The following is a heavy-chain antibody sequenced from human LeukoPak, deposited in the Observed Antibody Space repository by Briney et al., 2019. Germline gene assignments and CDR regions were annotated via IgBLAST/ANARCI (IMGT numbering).Heavy chain of an antibody. CDR2: INPSGGST. D-gene: IGHD3-22*01. CDR1: GYTFTSYY. V-gene: IGHV1-46*01. J-gene: IGHJ4*02. Sequence: ASVKASCKASGYTFTSYYMHWVRQAPGQGLEWMGIINPSGGSTSYAQKFQGRVTMTRDTSTSTVYMELSSLRSEDTAVYYCAGVAGGYDSSGYYYFDYWGQGTLVTVSS. CDR3: AGVAGGYDSSGYYYFDY.